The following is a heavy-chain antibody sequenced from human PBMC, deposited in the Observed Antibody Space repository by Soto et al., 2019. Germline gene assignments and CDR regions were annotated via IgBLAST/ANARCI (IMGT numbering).Heavy chain of an antibody. CDR3: ARDYDILTGYYRSPSGMDV. D-gene: IGHD3-9*01. J-gene: IGHJ6*02. Sequence: LRLSCAASGFTLSSYAMHWVRQAPGKGLEWVAVISYDGSNKYYADSVKGRFTISRDNSKNTLYLQMKSLRAEDTAVCYCARDYDILTGYYRSPSGMDVWGQGTTVTVSS. CDR2: ISYDGSNK. V-gene: IGHV3-30-3*01. CDR1: GFTLSSYA.